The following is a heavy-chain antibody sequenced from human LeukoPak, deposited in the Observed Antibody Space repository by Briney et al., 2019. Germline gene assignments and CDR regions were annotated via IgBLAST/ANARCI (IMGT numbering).Heavy chain of an antibody. CDR2: IKQDGSEK. Sequence: GGSLRLSCAASGFTFSSYRMSWVRQAPGKGLEWVANIKQDGSEKYYVDSVKGRFTISRDNAKNSLYLQMNSLGDEDTAVYYCIGGDYDYVWGSYRAIWGQGTLVTVSS. J-gene: IGHJ4*02. D-gene: IGHD3-16*02. CDR3: IGGDYDYVWGSYRAI. V-gene: IGHV3-7*03. CDR1: GFTFSSYR.